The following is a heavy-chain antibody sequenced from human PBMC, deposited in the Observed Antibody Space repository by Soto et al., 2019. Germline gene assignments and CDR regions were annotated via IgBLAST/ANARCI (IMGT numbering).Heavy chain of an antibody. V-gene: IGHV1-69*01. CDR1: GGTFSSYA. CDR2: IIPIFGTA. Sequence: QVQLVQSGAEVKKPGSSVKVSCKASGGTFSSYAISWVRQAPGQGLEWMGGIIPIFGTANYAQKFQGRVTITADDSTSTDYMELSSLRSEDTAVYYCAREGRRGYCSSTSCYSNDYYGMDVWGQGTTVTVSS. D-gene: IGHD2-2*01. CDR3: AREGRRGYCSSTSCYSNDYYGMDV. J-gene: IGHJ6*02.